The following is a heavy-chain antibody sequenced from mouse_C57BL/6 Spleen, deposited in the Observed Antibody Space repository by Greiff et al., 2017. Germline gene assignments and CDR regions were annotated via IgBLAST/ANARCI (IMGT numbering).Heavy chain of an antibody. D-gene: IGHD1-1*01. CDR3: ARITTVVAKGGYYAMDY. J-gene: IGHJ4*01. Sequence: QVTLKVSGPGILQSSQTLSLTCSFSGFSLSTSGMGVSWIRQPSGKGLEWLAHIYWDDDKRYNPSLKSRLTISKDTSRNQVFLKITSVDTADTATYYCARITTVVAKGGYYAMDYWGQGTSVTVSS. V-gene: IGHV8-12*01. CDR2: IYWDDDK. CDR1: GFSLSTSGMG.